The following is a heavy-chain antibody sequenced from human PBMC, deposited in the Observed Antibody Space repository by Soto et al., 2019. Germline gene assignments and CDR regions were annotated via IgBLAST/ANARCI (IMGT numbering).Heavy chain of an antibody. V-gene: IGHV4-4*02. J-gene: IGHJ5*02. D-gene: IGHD3-10*01. Sequence: SETLSLTCAVSGGSISSSNWWSWVRQPPGKGLEWIGESYHSGSTNYNPSLKSRVTISVDKSKNQFSLKLSSVTAADTAVYYCERAGVLIWLGELSSGWFDTWGQGTLVTVPS. CDR1: GGSISSSNW. CDR3: ERAGVLIWLGELSSGWFDT. CDR2: SYHSGST.